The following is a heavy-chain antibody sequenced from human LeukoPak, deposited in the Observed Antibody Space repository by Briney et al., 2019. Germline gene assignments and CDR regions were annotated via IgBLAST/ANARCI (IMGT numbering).Heavy chain of an antibody. CDR3: ARDRNCSGGSCYSVDYYYYGMDV. D-gene: IGHD2-15*01. CDR1: GYTFTSYG. V-gene: IGHV1-18*01. Sequence: GASVKVSCKASGYTFTSYGISWVRQAPGQGLEWMGWISAYNGNTNYAQKLQGRVTMTTDTYTSTAYMELRRMRSDDTAVYYCARDRNCSGGSCYSVDYYYYGMDVWGQGTTVTVSS. J-gene: IGHJ6*02. CDR2: ISAYNGNT.